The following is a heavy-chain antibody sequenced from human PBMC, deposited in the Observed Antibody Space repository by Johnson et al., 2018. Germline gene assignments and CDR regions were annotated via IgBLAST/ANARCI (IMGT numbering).Heavy chain of an antibody. CDR1: GFTFSGSA. CDR2: IRSKANSYAT. CDR3: TRQRNTGNYYYYYMDV. Sequence: VQLVESGGGLVQPGGSLKLSCAASGFTFSGSAMHWVRQASGQGLEWVGRIRSKANSYATPYAASVKGRFTISRDDSKNTTYLQMNSLKTEDTAVHYCTRQRNTGNYYYYYMDVWGKGTTVTVSS. D-gene: IGHD5-18*01. J-gene: IGHJ6*03. V-gene: IGHV3-73*01.